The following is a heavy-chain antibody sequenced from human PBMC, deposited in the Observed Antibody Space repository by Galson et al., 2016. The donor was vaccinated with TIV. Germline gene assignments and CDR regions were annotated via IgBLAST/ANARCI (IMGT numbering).Heavy chain of an antibody. V-gene: IGHV3-30*03. D-gene: IGHD6-19*01. CDR2: ILYDGSSQ. CDR3: ARLYYSSGWNFDY. Sequence: SLRLSCAASGFTFSHFGMHWVRQSPGKGLEWLAVILYDGSSQFYADSVEGRFAISRDNSKNTLYLQMNSLGAEDTAVYYCARLYYSSGWNFDYWGQGTLVTVSS. CDR1: GFTFSHFG. J-gene: IGHJ4*02.